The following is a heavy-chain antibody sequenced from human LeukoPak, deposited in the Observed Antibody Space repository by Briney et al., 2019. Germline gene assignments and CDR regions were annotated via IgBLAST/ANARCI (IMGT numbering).Heavy chain of an antibody. CDR1: GGSIDSTNYW. V-gene: IGHV2-5*08. CDR3: AHRRHGSGSYKV. D-gene: IGHD3-10*01. CDR2: IYWDDDK. Sequence: TLSLTCGVSGGSIDSTNYWSWIRQPPGRALEWLALIYWDDDKRYSPSLKSRLTITKDTSKNQVVLTMTNMDPVDTATYYCAHRRHGSGSYKVWGQGTLVTVSS. J-gene: IGHJ4*02.